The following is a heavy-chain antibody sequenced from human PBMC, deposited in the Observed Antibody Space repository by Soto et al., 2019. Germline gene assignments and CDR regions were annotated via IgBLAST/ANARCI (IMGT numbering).Heavy chain of an antibody. Sequence: SGPTLVNPTQTLTLTCSPAGISLSTSGVGLGWIRQTPGKALEWLALIYWNDDKHYSPSLKSRLTITKDTSKNQAVLTMTNMDPVDTATYYCARGLATLPVFAFEVWGQGTVVTVSS. CDR2: IYWNDDK. CDR3: ARGLATLPVFAFEV. CDR1: GISLSTSGVG. D-gene: IGHD6-6*01. J-gene: IGHJ3*01. V-gene: IGHV2-5*01.